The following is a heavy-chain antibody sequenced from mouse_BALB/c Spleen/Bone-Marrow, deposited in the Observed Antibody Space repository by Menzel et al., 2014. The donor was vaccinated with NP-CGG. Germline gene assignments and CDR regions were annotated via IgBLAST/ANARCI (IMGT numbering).Heavy chain of an antibody. CDR1: GYAFTSYN. CDR2: IDPFNGGT. Sequence: EVQLQQSGPELVKPGASVKVSCKAPGYAFTSYNMYWVKQSPGKSLEWIGHIDPFNGGTCYNQKFKGKATLTVDKSASTAYMHLNSLTSEDSAVYYCAREDYGKGFAYWGQGTLVTVSA. D-gene: IGHD2-1*01. V-gene: IGHV1S135*01. CDR3: AREDYGKGFAY. J-gene: IGHJ3*01.